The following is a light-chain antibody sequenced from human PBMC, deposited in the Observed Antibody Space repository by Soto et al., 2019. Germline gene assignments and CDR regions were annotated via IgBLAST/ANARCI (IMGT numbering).Light chain of an antibody. V-gene: IGKV3-20*01. Sequence: EIVLTQSPGTLSLPPGERATLSCRASQSVRSSYLAWYQQKFGQAPRLLIYGASSRATGIPDRFSGSGYGTDFTLTSSRLEPEDFAVYYCQQYGSSSWTFGQGTKVEIK. CDR2: GAS. J-gene: IGKJ1*01. CDR3: QQYGSSSWT. CDR1: QSVRSSY.